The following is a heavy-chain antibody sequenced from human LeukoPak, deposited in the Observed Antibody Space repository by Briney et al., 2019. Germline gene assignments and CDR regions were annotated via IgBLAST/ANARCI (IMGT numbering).Heavy chain of an antibody. CDR2: ISGSGGST. Sequence: PGGSLRLSCAASGFTFSSYGMSWVRQAPGKGLGWVSAISGSGGSTYYADSVKGRFTISRDNSKNTLYLQMNSLRAEDTAVYYCAKEETYYRVSHFDYWGQGTLVTVSS. J-gene: IGHJ4*02. V-gene: IGHV3-23*01. CDR1: GFTFSSYG. D-gene: IGHD5/OR15-5a*01. CDR3: AKEETYYRVSHFDY.